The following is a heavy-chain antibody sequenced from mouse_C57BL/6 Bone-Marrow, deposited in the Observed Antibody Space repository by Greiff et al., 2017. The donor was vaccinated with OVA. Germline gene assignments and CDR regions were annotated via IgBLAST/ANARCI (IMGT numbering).Heavy chain of an antibody. V-gene: IGHV5-2*01. CDR2: INSDGGST. CDR1: EYEFLSHD. D-gene: IGHD2-5*01. CDR3: ASPSIVTTRYYAMDY. Sequence: EVNVVESGGGLVQPGESLKLSCESNEYEFLSHDMSWVRKTPEKRLELVAAINSDGGSTYYPDTMERRFIISRDNTKKTLYLQMRSLRSEDTALYYCASPSIVTTRYYAMDYWGQGTSVTVSS. J-gene: IGHJ4*01.